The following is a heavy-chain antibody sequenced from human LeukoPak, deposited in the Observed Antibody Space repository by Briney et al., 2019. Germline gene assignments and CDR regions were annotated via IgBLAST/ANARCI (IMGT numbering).Heavy chain of an antibody. CDR2: IYHSGST. CDR1: GGSISSGDYY. Sequence: SQTLSLTCTVSGGSISSGDYYWSWIRQHPGKGLEWIGYIYHSGSTYYNPSLKRRVTMSVDTSKNQFSLKLSSVTAADTAVYYCAMTRQIMTIFGVMIVGAFDIWGQGTMVTVSS. CDR3: AMTRQIMTIFGVMIVGAFDI. J-gene: IGHJ3*02. V-gene: IGHV4-31*03. D-gene: IGHD3-3*01.